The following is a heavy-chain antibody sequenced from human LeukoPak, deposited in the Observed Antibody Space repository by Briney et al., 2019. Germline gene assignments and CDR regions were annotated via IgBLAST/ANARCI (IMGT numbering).Heavy chain of an antibody. CDR1: GFTFDDYA. CDR2: VSWNSGSI. J-gene: IGHJ4*02. CDR3: AKGRGSYYYFDY. Sequence: SLRLSCAASGFTFDDYAMHWVRQAPGKGLEWVSGVSWNSGSIGYADSVKGRFTISRDNAKNSLYLQMNSLRAEDTALYYCAKGRGSYYYFDYWGQGTLVTVSS. V-gene: IGHV3-9*01. D-gene: IGHD1-26*01.